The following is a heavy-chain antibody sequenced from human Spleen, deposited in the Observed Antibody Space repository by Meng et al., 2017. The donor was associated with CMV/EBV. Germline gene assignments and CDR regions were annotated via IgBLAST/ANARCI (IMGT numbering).Heavy chain of an antibody. CDR1: TNGVG. D-gene: IGHD3-3*01. CDR3: AHRRSYYDFWSDYPADYFDY. Sequence: TNGVGVAWIRQPPGEAPECLGIIYWNDDKRYTPSLKTRVTITKDTSKSQVVLTMTNMDPVDTATYYCAHRRSYYDFWSDYPADYFDYWGQGILVTVSS. CDR2: IYWNDDK. J-gene: IGHJ4*02. V-gene: IGHV2-5*01.